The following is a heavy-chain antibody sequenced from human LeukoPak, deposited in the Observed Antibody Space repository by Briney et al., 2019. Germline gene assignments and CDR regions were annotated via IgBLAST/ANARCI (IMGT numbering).Heavy chain of an antibody. Sequence: SGGSLRLSCAASGFTVSTNYMSWIRQAPGKGLEWVSYISSSGSTIYYADSVKGRFAISRDNAKNSLYLQMNSLRAEDTAVYYCARSRLYRSSGYSYGYWGQGTLVTVSS. CDR3: ARSRLYRSSGYSYGY. CDR2: ISSSGSTI. D-gene: IGHD5-18*01. V-gene: IGHV3-11*01. J-gene: IGHJ4*02. CDR1: GFTVSTNY.